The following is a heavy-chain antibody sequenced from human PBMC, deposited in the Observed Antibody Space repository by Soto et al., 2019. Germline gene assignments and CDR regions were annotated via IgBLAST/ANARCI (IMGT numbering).Heavy chain of an antibody. D-gene: IGHD6-19*01. CDR3: AHSVVAGLGYYFDY. CDR2: IYWDVDK. J-gene: IGHJ4*02. CDR1: GFSLSSTRVA. V-gene: IGHV2-5*02. Sequence: QITLKESGPTLVKPTQTLTLTCTFSGFSLSSTRVAVGWIRQPPGKALEWLALIYWDVDKRYSPFLKSRLTITKDTSKTQVVLTMTNMDPVDTATYYCAHSVVAGLGYYFDYWGQGTLVTVSS.